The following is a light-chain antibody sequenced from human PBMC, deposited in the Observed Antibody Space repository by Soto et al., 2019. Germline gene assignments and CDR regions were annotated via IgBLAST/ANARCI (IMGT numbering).Light chain of an antibody. CDR1: SRDVGGYNY. CDR2: EVN. J-gene: IGLJ1*01. V-gene: IGLV2-8*01. CDR3: PSYEGGNNV. Sequence: QSALTQPPPASGSPGQSVTISCTGTSRDVGGYNYVSWYQQHPGKVPKLMVYEVNKRPSGVPHRFSGSKSGNTASLTVSGLQAEYEADDYCPSYEGGNNVFGTGTTVTVL.